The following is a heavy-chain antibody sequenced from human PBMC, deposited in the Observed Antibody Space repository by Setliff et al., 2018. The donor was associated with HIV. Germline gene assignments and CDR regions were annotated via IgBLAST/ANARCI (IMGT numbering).Heavy chain of an antibody. D-gene: IGHD2-15*01. J-gene: IGHJ4*02. V-gene: IGHV1-69*13. CDR1: GYTFTSYY. CDR3: ARAAPSGSGPMDY. CDR2: LIAMYGTA. Sequence: SVKVSCKASGYTFTSYYMHWVRQVPGQGLEWMGGLIAMYGTANYAQKFQGRVTITADESTSTAYMALSSLRSEDTAVYYCARAAPSGSGPMDYWGQGTLVTVSS.